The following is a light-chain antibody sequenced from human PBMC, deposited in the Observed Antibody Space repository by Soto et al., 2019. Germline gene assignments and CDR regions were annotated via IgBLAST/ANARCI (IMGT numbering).Light chain of an antibody. Sequence: AIQMTQSPSSLSASVGDRVTITCRASQGIRNDLGWYQQKPGKAPNLLIYAASTLQSGVSSRFSGSGSGTDFTLTISSLQPEDFATYYCLQDYTYPRTFGQGTKVEIK. CDR3: LQDYTYPRT. J-gene: IGKJ1*01. CDR2: AAS. CDR1: QGIRND. V-gene: IGKV1-6*01.